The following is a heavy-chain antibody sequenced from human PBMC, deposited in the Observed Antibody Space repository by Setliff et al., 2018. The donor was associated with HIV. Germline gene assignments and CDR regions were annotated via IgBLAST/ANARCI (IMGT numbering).Heavy chain of an antibody. Sequence: SETLSLTCTVSGGSVTSYYWSWIRQPAGKRLEWIGRISISGDTNYNPSLKSRGTMSLDTSKNQFSLKLNSVTAADTAMYYCARDPTTGVDYWGQGTLVTVSS. CDR3: ARDPTTGVDY. V-gene: IGHV4-4*07. CDR2: ISISGDT. J-gene: IGHJ4*02. D-gene: IGHD4-4*01. CDR1: GGSVTSYY.